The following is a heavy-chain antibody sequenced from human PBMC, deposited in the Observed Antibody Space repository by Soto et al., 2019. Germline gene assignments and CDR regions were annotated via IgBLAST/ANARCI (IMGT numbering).Heavy chain of an antibody. Sequence: PGGSLRLSCAASGFTFSSYAVSWVRQAPGKGLEWVSAISGSGGSTYYADSVKGRFTISRDNSKNTLYLQMNSLRAEDTAVYYCAKDRLGSMIVVVTYGMDVWGQGTTVTVSS. CDR3: AKDRLGSMIVVVTYGMDV. CDR1: GFTFSSYA. D-gene: IGHD3-22*01. CDR2: ISGSGGST. J-gene: IGHJ6*02. V-gene: IGHV3-23*01.